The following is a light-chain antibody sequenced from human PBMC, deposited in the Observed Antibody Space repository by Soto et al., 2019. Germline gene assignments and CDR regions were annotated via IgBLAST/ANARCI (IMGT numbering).Light chain of an antibody. J-gene: IGKJ1*01. CDR3: QQYYSYSRK. Sequence: DIQMTQSPSTLSASVGDRVTITCRASHSVNTWLAWYQQKPGKAPKLLIYDASSLEDGVPSRFSGSGSETEFALTISSLQPDDFATYYCQQYYSYSRKFGQGTKVDIK. CDR2: DAS. V-gene: IGKV1-5*01. CDR1: HSVNTW.